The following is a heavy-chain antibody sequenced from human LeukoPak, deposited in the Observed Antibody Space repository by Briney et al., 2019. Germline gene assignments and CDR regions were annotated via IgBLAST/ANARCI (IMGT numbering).Heavy chain of an antibody. J-gene: IGHJ6*02. CDR3: ARDTMITFGGVIYYGMDV. CDR1: GYTFTSYG. Sequence: ASVTVSCKASGYTFTSYGISWLRQAPGQGLAWVGWISAYNGNTNYAQKLQGKVTMTTDTSTSTAYMELRSLRSDDTAVYYCARDTMITFGGVIYYGMDVWGQGTTVTVSS. D-gene: IGHD3-16*01. V-gene: IGHV1-18*01. CDR2: ISAYNGNT.